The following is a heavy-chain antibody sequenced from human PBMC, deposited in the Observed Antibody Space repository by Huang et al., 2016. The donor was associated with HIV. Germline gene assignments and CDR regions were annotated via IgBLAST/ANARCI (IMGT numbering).Heavy chain of an antibody. CDR1: GYNFMNYW. CDR3: ARRAATLGLYYFDY. J-gene: IGHJ4*01. Sequence: EVQLVQSGVEVKKPGESLKLSCKGSGYNFMNYWIGWVRPMPVKGLECIGIIYPGDSEPRYSPSFQDQVTIAVDKSISTAYLQWSSLKASDTAMYYCARRAATLGLYYFDYWGHGTLVTVSS. D-gene: IGHD2-15*01. CDR2: IYPGDSEP. V-gene: IGHV5-51*01.